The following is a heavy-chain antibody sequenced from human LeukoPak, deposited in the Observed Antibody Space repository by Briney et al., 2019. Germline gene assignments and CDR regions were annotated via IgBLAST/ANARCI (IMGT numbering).Heavy chain of an antibody. V-gene: IGHV4-59*01. Sequence: PSETLSLTCTVSGGSISSYYWSWIRQPPGKGLEWIGYIYYSGSTNYNPSLKSRVTISVDTSKNQFSLKLSSVTAADTAVYYCARAFWVRGVKVFDYWGQGTLVTVSS. J-gene: IGHJ4*02. CDR3: ARAFWVRGVKVFDY. CDR1: GGSISSYY. CDR2: IYYSGST. D-gene: IGHD3-10*01.